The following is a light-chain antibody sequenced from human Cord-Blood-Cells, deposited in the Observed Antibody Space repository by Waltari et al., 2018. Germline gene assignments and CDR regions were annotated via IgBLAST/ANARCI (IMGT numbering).Light chain of an antibody. Sequence: QSALTQPASVSGSPGQSITISCTGTSSDVGGYNYFSWYQQHPGKAPKLMIYEVSKRPSGVSMRCSGSKAGNTASLTISGLQAEDEADYYCSSYTSSSTLVFGTGTKVTVL. CDR1: SSDVGGYNY. V-gene: IGLV2-14*01. J-gene: IGLJ1*01. CDR3: SSYTSSSTLV. CDR2: EVS.